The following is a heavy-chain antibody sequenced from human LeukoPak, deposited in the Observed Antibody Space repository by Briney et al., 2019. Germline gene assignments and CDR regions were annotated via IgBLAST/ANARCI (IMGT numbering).Heavy chain of an antibody. V-gene: IGHV3-23*01. J-gene: IGHJ6*02. CDR1: GFTFSSYA. Sequence: GGSLRLSCAASGFTFSSYAMSWVRQAPGKGLEWVSAISGSGGSTYYADSVKGRFTIYRDNSKNTLYLQMNSLRAEDTAVYYCAKGLTTHYYYGMDVWGQGTTVTVSS. D-gene: IGHD4-17*01. CDR3: AKGLTTHYYYGMDV. CDR2: ISGSGGST.